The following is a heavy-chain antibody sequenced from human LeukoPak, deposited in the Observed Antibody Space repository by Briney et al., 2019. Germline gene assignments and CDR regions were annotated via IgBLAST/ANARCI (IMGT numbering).Heavy chain of an antibody. CDR1: GFTFSSYA. Sequence: PGGSLRLSCAASGFTFSSYAMSWVRQAPGKGLEWVAVISYDGSNKYYADSVKGRFTISRDNSKNTLYLQMNSLRAEDTAVYYCAKDGYSSGWYPLDYFDYWGQGTLVTVSS. CDR2: ISYDGSNK. J-gene: IGHJ4*02. CDR3: AKDGYSSGWYPLDYFDY. V-gene: IGHV3-30*18. D-gene: IGHD6-19*01.